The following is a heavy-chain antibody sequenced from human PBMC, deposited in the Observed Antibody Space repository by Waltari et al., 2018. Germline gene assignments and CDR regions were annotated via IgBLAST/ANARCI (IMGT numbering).Heavy chain of an antibody. Sequence: QVQLVESGGGVVQPGRSLRLSCAASGFTFSSYAMHWVRQAPGKWREWVAVISYDGSNKYYADSVKGRFTSPRDNSKNTLYLQMNSLRAEDTAVYYCARESDSSGPFDYWGQGTLVTVSS. V-gene: IGHV3-30-3*01. J-gene: IGHJ4*02. CDR3: ARESDSSGPFDY. D-gene: IGHD3-22*01. CDR1: GFTFSSYA. CDR2: ISYDGSNK.